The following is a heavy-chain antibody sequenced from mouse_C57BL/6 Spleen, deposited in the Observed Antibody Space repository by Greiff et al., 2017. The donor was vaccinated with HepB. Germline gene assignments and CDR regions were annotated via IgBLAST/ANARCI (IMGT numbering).Heavy chain of an antibody. CDR3: ARRYYSNSFDD. V-gene: IGHV1-61*01. CDR2: IYPSDSET. Sequence: VQLQQPGAELVRPGSSVKLSCKASGYTFTSYWMDWVKQRPGQGLEWIGNIYPSDSETHYNQKFKDKATLTVDKSSSTAYMQLSSLTSEDSAVYYCARRYYSNSFDDWGQGTTLTVSS. CDR1: GYTFTSYW. J-gene: IGHJ2*01. D-gene: IGHD2-5*01.